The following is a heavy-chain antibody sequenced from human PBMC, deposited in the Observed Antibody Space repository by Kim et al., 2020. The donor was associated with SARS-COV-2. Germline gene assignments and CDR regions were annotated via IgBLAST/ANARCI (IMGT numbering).Heavy chain of an antibody. V-gene: IGHV1-46*01. Sequence: SYAQKFQGRVTMTRDTSTSTVYMELSSLRSEDTAVYYCAREPNSGYSFDYWGQGTLVTVSS. D-gene: IGHD3-22*01. CDR3: AREPNSGYSFDY. J-gene: IGHJ4*02.